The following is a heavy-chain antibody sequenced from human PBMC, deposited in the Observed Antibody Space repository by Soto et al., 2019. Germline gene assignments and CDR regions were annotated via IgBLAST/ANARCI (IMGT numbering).Heavy chain of an antibody. J-gene: IGHJ6*02. V-gene: IGHV3-21*01. D-gene: IGHD5-12*01. Sequence: PGGSLRLSCAASGFTFSSYNMNWVRQAPGKGLEWVSSISSSSSYIYYADSVKGRFTISRDNAKNSLYLQMNSLRAEDTPVYYCASTRRDGYNNYYYYYGMDAWGQGTTVTVSS. CDR2: ISSSSSYI. CDR3: ASTRRDGYNNYYYYYGMDA. CDR1: GFTFSSYN.